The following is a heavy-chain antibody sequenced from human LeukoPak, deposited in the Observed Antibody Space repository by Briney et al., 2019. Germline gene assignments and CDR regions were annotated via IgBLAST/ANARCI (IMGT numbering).Heavy chain of an antibody. CDR1: GFTFSDYY. CDR3: AKGYIIVGRQWYLDL. D-gene: IGHD2-2*01. J-gene: IGHJ2*01. CDR2: ISSSGSTI. V-gene: IGHV3-11*04. Sequence: GGSLRLSRAASGFTFSDYYMSWIRQAPGKGLEWVSYISSSGSTIYYADSVKGRFTISRDNAKNSLYLQMNSLRAEDTAVYYCAKGYIIVGRQWYLDLWGRGTLVGVSS.